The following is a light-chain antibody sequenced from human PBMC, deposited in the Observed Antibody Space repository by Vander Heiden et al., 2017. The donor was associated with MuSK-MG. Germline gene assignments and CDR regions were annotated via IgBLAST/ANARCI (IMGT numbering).Light chain of an antibody. J-gene: IGKJ2*01. CDR3: QQRDSTPYT. CDR1: QSITTY. V-gene: IGKV1-39*01. Sequence: DIQMTQSPSSLSASVGDRVTITCRASQSITTYLNWYQQKPGKAPNLLIYTASSLQSGVPSRFSGGGSGTDFTLTISRLQPEDFATYFCQQRDSTPYTFGQGTKLEIK. CDR2: TAS.